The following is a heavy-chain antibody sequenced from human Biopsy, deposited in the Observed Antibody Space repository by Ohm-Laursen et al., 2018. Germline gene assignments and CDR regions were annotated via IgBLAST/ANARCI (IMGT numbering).Heavy chain of an antibody. J-gene: IGHJ4*02. CDR1: GSTVYNNY. CDR3: AKGGYCSATSCNMDVDY. D-gene: IGHD2-2*02. Sequence: SLRLSCAASGSTVYNNYMTWVRQAPGKGLEWVSTISANGVTTFYADSVKGRFTISRDGSSDTLYLQMHSLRADDTALYYCAKGGYCSATSCNMDVDYWGQGALVTVSS. CDR2: ISANGVTT. V-gene: IGHV3-23*01.